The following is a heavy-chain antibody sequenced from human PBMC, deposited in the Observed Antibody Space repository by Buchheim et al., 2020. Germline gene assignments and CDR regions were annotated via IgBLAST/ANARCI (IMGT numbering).Heavy chain of an antibody. J-gene: IGHJ4*01. CDR1: GFTFSDYW. Sequence: EVQLVQSGGGLVQPGGSLRLSCAASGFTFSDYWMSWVRQAPGKGLEWVANLNQDGSEKKYVGSVKGRFTISRDNAENSLYLQMNSLRAEDTAVYYCVRHQMGVGATWGYWGQGAL. CDR3: VRHQMGVGATWGY. D-gene: IGHD1-26*01. V-gene: IGHV3-7*01. CDR2: LNQDGSEK.